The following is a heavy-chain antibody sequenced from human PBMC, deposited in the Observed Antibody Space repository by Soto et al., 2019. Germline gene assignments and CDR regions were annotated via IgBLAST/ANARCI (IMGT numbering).Heavy chain of an antibody. Sequence: EVQLLESGGGSEQPGGSLRLSCAASGFTFSNFAMGWVRQAPGKGLEWVSTISGSGSTTDYADSVKARFTISRDNSRNTVFLQMRSLRAEDTAVYFCAKDNEVYDDSAGYFDYWGQGALVTVSS. CDR3: AKDNEVYDDSAGYFDY. CDR2: ISGSGSTT. D-gene: IGHD4-17*01. CDR1: GFTFSNFA. J-gene: IGHJ4*02. V-gene: IGHV3-23*01.